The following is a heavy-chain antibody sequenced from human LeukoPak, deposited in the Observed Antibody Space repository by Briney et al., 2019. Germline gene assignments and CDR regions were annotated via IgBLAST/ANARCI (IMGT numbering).Heavy chain of an antibody. CDR2: IYPGDSDT. D-gene: IGHD6-13*01. CDR1: GYSFTSYW. CDR3: ARQSYSSSWYEPFDY. V-gene: IGHV5-51*01. Sequence: GESLKISCKGSGYSFTSYWIGWVRQMPGKGLEWMGIIYPGDSDTRYSPSFQGQVTISADKSISTAYLQWSSLKASDTAMYYCARQSYSSSWYEPFDYWGQGTLVTVSS. J-gene: IGHJ4*02.